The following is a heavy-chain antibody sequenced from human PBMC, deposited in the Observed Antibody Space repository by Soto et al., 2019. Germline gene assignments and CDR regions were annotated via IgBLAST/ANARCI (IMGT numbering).Heavy chain of an antibody. J-gene: IGHJ2*01. CDR3: ARVPGYSIGDL. V-gene: IGHV1-3*01. CDR2: INAGNGNT. Sequence: QVQLVQSGAEVKKPGTSVKVSCKASGYTFASYAMHWVRQAPGQRLEWMGWINAGNGNTKYSQKFQGRVTITRDTSASTAYMELSSLRSEDTAVYYCARVPGYSIGDLWGRGTLVTVSS. CDR1: GYTFASYA. D-gene: IGHD2-21*01.